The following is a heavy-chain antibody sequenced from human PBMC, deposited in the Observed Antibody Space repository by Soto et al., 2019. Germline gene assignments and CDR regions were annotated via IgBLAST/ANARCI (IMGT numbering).Heavy chain of an antibody. CDR3: ARDRGSSWYEGGYYYYYGMDA. J-gene: IGHJ6*02. CDR1: GFTFSSYG. CDR2: IWYDGSNK. D-gene: IGHD6-13*01. Sequence: LRLSCAASGFTFSSYGMHWVRQAPGKGLEWVAVIWYDGSNKYYADSVKGRFTISRDNSKSTLYLQMNSLRAEDTAVYYCARDRGSSWYEGGYYYYYGMDAWGQGTTVTVSS. V-gene: IGHV3-33*01.